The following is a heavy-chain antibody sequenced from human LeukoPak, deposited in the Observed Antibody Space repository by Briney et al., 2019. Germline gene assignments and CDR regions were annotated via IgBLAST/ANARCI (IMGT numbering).Heavy chain of an antibody. V-gene: IGHV1-69*04. D-gene: IGHD3-10*01. CDR3: AREIVGARGELDY. Sequence: SVKVSCKASGGTFSSYAISWVRQAPGQGLEWMGRIIPILGIANYAQKFQGRVTITADKSTSTAYMELSSLRSEDTAVYYCAREIVGARGELDYWGQGTLVTVSS. CDR1: GGTFSSYA. CDR2: IIPILGIA. J-gene: IGHJ4*02.